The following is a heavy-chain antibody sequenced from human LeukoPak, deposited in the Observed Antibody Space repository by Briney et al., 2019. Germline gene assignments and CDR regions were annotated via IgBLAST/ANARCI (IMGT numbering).Heavy chain of an antibody. V-gene: IGHV3-21*01. D-gene: IGHD4-17*01. CDR1: GFTSTSYS. Sequence: PGGSLRLSCAASGFTSTSYSMNWVRQAPGKGLEWVSSISSSSSYIYYADSVKGRFTISRDNAKNSLYLQMNSLRAEDTAVYYCARELYGDYAVDYWGQGTLVTVSS. CDR3: ARELYGDYAVDY. CDR2: ISSSSSYI. J-gene: IGHJ4*02.